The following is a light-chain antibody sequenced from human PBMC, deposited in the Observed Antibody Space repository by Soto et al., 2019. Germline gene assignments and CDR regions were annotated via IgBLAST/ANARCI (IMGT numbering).Light chain of an antibody. Sequence: DIQMTQSPSTLSASVGDRVTITCRASQSISSWLAWYQQKPGKAPKLLIYKASSLESGVPSRFSGSGSGTEFTLPISSLQPDDFATYYCQQYNSHPYTFGQGTKLEIK. J-gene: IGKJ2*01. V-gene: IGKV1-5*03. CDR3: QQYNSHPYT. CDR1: QSISSW. CDR2: KAS.